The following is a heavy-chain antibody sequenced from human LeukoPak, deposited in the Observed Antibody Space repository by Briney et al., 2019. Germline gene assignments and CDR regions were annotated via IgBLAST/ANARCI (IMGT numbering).Heavy chain of an antibody. CDR1: GGSISSYY. CDR3: ARVGGYDFWSGLSYFDY. D-gene: IGHD3-3*01. Sequence: SETLSLTCTVSGGSISSYYWTWIRRPPGKELEWIGYIYYSGSTNYNPSLKSRVTISVDTSKNQFSLKLSSVTTADTAVYYCARVGGYDFWSGLSYFDYWGQGSLVTVSS. J-gene: IGHJ4*02. V-gene: IGHV4-59*01. CDR2: IYYSGST.